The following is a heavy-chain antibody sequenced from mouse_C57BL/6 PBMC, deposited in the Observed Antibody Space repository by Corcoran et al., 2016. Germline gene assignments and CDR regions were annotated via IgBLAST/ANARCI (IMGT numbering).Heavy chain of an antibody. V-gene: IGHV9-3*01. D-gene: IGHD1-1*01. CDR1: GYTFTTYG. Sequence: QIQLVQSGPELKKPGETVKISCKASGYTFTTYGMSWVKQAPGKGLKWMGWINTYSGVPTYADDFKGRFAFSLETSASTAYLQINNLKNEDTATYFCARKYGRSYWYFDVWGTGTTVTVSS. CDR2: INTYSGVP. CDR3: ARKYGRSYWYFDV. J-gene: IGHJ1*03.